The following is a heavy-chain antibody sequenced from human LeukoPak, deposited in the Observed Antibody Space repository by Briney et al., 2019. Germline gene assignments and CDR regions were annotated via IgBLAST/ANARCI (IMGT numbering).Heavy chain of an antibody. CDR1: GLTFSSYW. V-gene: IGHV3-74*01. D-gene: IGHD3-22*01. CDR3: ASLGDTMIVAVDY. J-gene: IGHJ4*02. Sequence: GGSLRLSCEASGLTFSSYWMNWVRQAPGKGLVWVSRINTDGSTTNYADSVKGRFTISRDNAKNTLYLQMNSLRAEDTAVYYCASLGDTMIVAVDYWGQGTLDTVSS. CDR2: INTDGSTT.